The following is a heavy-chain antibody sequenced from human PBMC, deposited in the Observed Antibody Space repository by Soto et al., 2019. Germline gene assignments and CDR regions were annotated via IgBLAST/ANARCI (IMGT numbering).Heavy chain of an antibody. CDR2: ITGDGLTT. Sequence: RLSCAASGFTFSSYAMSWVRQAPGKGLDWVSTITGDGLTTYDADSVKGRFTISRDNSKSTLYLQLNSLRVDDTAVYYCAKDPLQLVSGLFDPWGQGTLVTVSS. CDR1: GFTFSSYA. J-gene: IGHJ5*02. V-gene: IGHV3-23*01. CDR3: AKDPLQLVSGLFDP. D-gene: IGHD3-10*01.